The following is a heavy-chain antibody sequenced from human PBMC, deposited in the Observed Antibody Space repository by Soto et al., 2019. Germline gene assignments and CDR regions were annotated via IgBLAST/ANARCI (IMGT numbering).Heavy chain of an antibody. V-gene: IGHV1-8*01. J-gene: IGHJ4*02. Sequence: ASVKVSCKASGYTFTSYDINWVRQATGQGLEWMGWMNPNNGNTGYAQKFQGRATMTTDTSISTAYMELRSLRSDDTAVYYCARDYLSSGWYGYWGQGTLVNVSS. CDR3: ARDYLSSGWYGY. D-gene: IGHD6-19*01. CDR2: MNPNNGNT. CDR1: GYTFTSYD.